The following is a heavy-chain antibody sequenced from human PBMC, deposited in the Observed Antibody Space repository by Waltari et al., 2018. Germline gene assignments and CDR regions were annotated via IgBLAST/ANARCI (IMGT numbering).Heavy chain of an antibody. CDR2: IYHSGST. V-gene: IGHV4-38-2*01. D-gene: IGHD6-13*01. CDR1: GYSISSGYY. Sequence: QVQLQESGPGLVQPSETLSLTCAVSGYSISSGYYWGWIRQPPRQGLEWIGSIYHSGSTYYDPSLKSRVTISVDTSKNQFSLKLSSVTAADTAVYYCAVTGIAAAGAFYYYYYGMDVWGQGTTVTVSS. J-gene: IGHJ6*02. CDR3: AVTGIAAAGAFYYYYYGMDV.